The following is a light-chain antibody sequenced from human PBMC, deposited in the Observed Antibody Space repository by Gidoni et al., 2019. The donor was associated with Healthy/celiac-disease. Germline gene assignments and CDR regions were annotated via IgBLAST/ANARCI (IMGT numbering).Light chain of an antibody. J-gene: IGKJ4*01. CDR1: QSIRSY. V-gene: IGKV1-39*01. Sequence: DIQITQSPSSLSASVGDRVTITCRASQSIRSYLNWYQQKPGQAPKLLIYAASSLQSGVPSRFSGSGSGTDFTLTISSLQPEDFATYYCQQSYSTLTFGGGTKVEIK. CDR2: AAS. CDR3: QQSYSTLT.